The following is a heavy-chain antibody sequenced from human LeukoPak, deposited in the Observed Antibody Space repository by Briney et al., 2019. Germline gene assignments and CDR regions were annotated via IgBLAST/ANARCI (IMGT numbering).Heavy chain of an antibody. D-gene: IGHD2-2*01. CDR1: GYTFIAYY. J-gene: IGHJ4*02. CDR3: ARDYCSSTSCLFDY. V-gene: IGHV1-2*06. CDR2: INPNSGDT. Sequence: ASVKVSCKASGYTFIAYYVHWVRQAPGQGLEWMGRINPNSGDTNYAQKFQGRVTMTRDTSISTAYMELSRLRSDDTAVYYCARDYCSSTSCLFDYWGQGTLVTVSS.